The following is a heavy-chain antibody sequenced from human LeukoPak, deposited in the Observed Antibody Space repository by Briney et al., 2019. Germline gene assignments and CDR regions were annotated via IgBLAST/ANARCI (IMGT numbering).Heavy chain of an antibody. J-gene: IGHJ4*02. CDR2: IYHSGST. CDR1: GYSISSGYY. V-gene: IGHV4-38-2*01. CDR3: ARGWWRELLQRHFDY. D-gene: IGHD1-26*01. Sequence: SETLSLACAVSGYSISSGYYWGWIRQPPGKGLEWIGSIYHSGSTYYNPSLKSRVTISVDTSKNQFSLKLSSVTAADTAVYYCARGWWRELLQRHFDYWGQGTLVTVSS.